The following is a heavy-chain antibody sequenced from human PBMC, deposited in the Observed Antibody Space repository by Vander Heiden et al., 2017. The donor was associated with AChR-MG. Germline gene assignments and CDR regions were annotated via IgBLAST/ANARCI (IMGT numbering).Heavy chain of an antibody. CDR1: GGTFSSYA. J-gene: IGHJ6*02. CDR2: IIPIFGTA. Sequence: QVQLVQSGAEVKKPGSSVKVSCKASGGTFSSYAISWVRQAHGQWLEWMGGIIPIFGTANYAQKFQGRVTMTADESTSTAYMELSSLRSEDTAVYYCARARTVRFLEWSKDYYYYGMDVWCQGTTVTVSS. CDR3: ARARTVRFLEWSKDYYYYGMDV. D-gene: IGHD3-3*01. V-gene: IGHV1-69*01.